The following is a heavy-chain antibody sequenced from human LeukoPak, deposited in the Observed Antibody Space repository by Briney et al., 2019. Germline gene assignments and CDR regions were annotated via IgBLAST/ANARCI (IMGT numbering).Heavy chain of an antibody. V-gene: IGHV4-39*07. J-gene: IGHJ4*02. CDR1: GGSISNSSYY. CDR3: AREWGIAAAGTGDY. Sequence: MPSETLSLTCTVSGGSISNSSYYWGWIRQPPGKGLEWIGSIYYSGSTYYNPSLKSRVTISVDTSKNQFSLKLSSVTAADTAVYYCAREWGIAAAGTGDYWGQGTLVTVSS. CDR2: IYYSGST. D-gene: IGHD6-13*01.